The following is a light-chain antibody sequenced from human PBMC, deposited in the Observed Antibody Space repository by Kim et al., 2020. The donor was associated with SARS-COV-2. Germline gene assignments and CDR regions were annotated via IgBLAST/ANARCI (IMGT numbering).Light chain of an antibody. Sequence: SSELTQDPAVSVALGQTVRITCQGDSLRSYYASWYQQKPGQAPVLVIYGKNNRPSGIPDRFSGSSSGNTASLTITGAQADDEADYYCNSRDSSGNHWLFG. V-gene: IGLV3-19*01. CDR3: NSRDSSGNHWL. CDR2: GKN. J-gene: IGLJ3*02. CDR1: SLRSYY.